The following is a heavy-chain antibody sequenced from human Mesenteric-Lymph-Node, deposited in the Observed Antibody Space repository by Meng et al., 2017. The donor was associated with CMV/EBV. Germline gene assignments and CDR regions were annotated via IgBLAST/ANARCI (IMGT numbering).Heavy chain of an antibody. CDR2: TYSGAGST. D-gene: IGHD3-22*01. CDR3: ARVHSGYAYYFDY. J-gene: IGHJ4*02. CDR1: GFTFSNYA. V-gene: IGHV3-23*03. Sequence: GGSLRLSCAASGFTFSNYAMGWVRQAPGKGLEWVSVTYSGAGSTYYADSVKGRFTISRDKSKNTLYLQMNSLRAEDTAVYYCARVHSGYAYYFDYWGQGTLVTVSS.